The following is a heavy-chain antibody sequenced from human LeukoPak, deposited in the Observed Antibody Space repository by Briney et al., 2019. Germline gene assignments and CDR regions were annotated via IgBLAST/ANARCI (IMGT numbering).Heavy chain of an antibody. CDR2: LYGGGSA. CDR3: ARNAYSSGWYGYFQH. Sequence: PGGSLRLSCAASGFSVSSNYMSWVRQAPGKGLEWVSLLYGGGSAYYPDSVKGRFAISRDNSKNTLYLQMNSLRAEDTAVYYCARNAYSSGWYGYFQHWGQGTLVTVSS. D-gene: IGHD6-19*01. J-gene: IGHJ1*01. V-gene: IGHV3-66*01. CDR1: GFSVSSNY.